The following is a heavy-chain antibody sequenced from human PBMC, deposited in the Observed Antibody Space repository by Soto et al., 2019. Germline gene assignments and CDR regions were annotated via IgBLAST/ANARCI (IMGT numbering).Heavy chain of an antibody. CDR2: ISSSGSTI. CDR3: PIVTPMLVAAAASYYYYYYGMDV. V-gene: IGHV3-48*03. D-gene: IGHD6-13*01. CDR1: GFTFSSYE. Sequence: GILRLSCAASGFTFSSYEMNWVRQAPGKGLEWVSYISSSGSTIYYADSVRGRFTISRDNAKNSLYLQMNSLRAEDTAVYYCPIVTPMLVAAAASYYYYYYGMDVWGQGTTVTVSS. J-gene: IGHJ6*02.